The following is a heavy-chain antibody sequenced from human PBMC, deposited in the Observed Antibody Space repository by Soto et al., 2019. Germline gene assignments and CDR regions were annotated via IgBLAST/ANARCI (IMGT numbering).Heavy chain of an antibody. Sequence: PSETLSLTCSVSSGSISSSDYYWSLIRQPPGKGLEWIGYIYHSGSTYYNPSLKSRVTISVDRSKNQFSLKLSSVTAADTAVYYCARGSPVTTDYWGQGTLVTVSS. CDR3: ARGSPVTTDY. CDR2: IYHSGST. V-gene: IGHV4-30-2*01. D-gene: IGHD4-17*01. CDR1: SGSISSSDYY. J-gene: IGHJ4*02.